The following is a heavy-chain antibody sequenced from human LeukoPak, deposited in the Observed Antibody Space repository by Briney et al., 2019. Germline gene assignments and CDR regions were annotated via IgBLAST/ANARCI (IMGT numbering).Heavy chain of an antibody. J-gene: IGHJ4*02. D-gene: IGHD6-25*01. V-gene: IGHV3-74*01. Sequence: PGGSLRLSCAASGFTFSSYWMHWVRQAPGKGLVWVSRISSDGSSTNYAGSVKGRFTISRDNAKNTLYLQMNGLRAEDTAVYYCARVIRSGWEGELSDWGQGTLVTVSS. CDR1: GFTFSSYW. CDR3: ARVIRSGWEGELSD. CDR2: ISSDGSST.